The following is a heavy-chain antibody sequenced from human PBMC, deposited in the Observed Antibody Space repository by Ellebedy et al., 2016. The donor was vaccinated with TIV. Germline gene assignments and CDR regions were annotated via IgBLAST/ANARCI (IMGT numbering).Heavy chain of an antibody. CDR2: ISYDGSNK. CDR3: ARDSLYYYDSSGYWGYFDY. D-gene: IGHD3-22*01. V-gene: IGHV3-30-3*01. J-gene: IGHJ4*02. Sequence: PGGSLRLSCAASGFTFSSYAMHWVRQAPGKGLEWVAVISYDGSNKYYADSVKGRFTISRDNSKNTLYLQMNSLRAEDTAVYYCARDSLYYYDSSGYWGYFDYWGQGTLVTVSS. CDR1: GFTFSSYA.